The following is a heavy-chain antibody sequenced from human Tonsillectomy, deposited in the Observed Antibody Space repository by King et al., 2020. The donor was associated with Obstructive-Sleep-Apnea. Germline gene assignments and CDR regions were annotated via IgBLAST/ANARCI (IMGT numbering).Heavy chain of an antibody. J-gene: IGHJ6*01. CDR2: IRYDGSNK. Sequence: VQLVESGGGVVQPGRSLRLSCAASGSTFSRYGMHWVRQAPGKGLEWVAFIRYDGSNKYYADSVKGRFTIPRDNSKNTLYLQMNSLRAEETAVYYCAKDYDDILTGHYYGMDVWGQGTTVTVSS. CDR3: AKDYDDILTGHYYGMDV. V-gene: IGHV3-30*02. D-gene: IGHD3-9*01. CDR1: GSTFSRYG.